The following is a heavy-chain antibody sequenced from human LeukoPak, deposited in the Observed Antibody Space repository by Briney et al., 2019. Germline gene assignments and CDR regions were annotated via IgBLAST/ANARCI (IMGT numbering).Heavy chain of an antibody. CDR1: GGSISSGSYY. CDR3: ARGEDIVVVPAAIGATYFDY. CDR2: IYTSGST. D-gene: IGHD2-2*02. Sequence: SETLSLTCTVSGGSISSGSYYWSWIRQPAGKGLEWIGRIYTSGSTNYNPSLKSRVTISVDTSKNQFSLKLSSVTAADTAVYYCARGEDIVVVPAAIGATYFDYWGQGTLVTVSS. V-gene: IGHV4-61*02. J-gene: IGHJ4*02.